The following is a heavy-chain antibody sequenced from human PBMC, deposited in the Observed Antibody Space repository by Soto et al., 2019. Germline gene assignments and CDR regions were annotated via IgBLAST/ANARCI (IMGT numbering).Heavy chain of an antibody. V-gene: IGHV3-48*02. CDR1: GFTFSSQS. D-gene: IGHD3-22*01. CDR3: ARDASTGYYFVRLES. J-gene: IGHJ5*02. CDR2: ISGSSGTI. Sequence: GGSLRLSCAASGFTFSSQSMNWVRQAPGKGLEWISYISGSSGTIYYADSVKGRFTISRDNAKNSLYLQVNSLRDEDTAVYYCARDASTGYYFVRLESWGRGPLVTVSS.